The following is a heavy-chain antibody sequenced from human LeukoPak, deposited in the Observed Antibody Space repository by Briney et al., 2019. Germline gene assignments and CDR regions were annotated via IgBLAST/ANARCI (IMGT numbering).Heavy chain of an antibody. CDR1: GGSFSGYY. V-gene: IGHV4-34*01. Sequence: SETLSLTCAVYGGSFSGYYWSWIRQPPGKGLEWIGEINHSGSTNYNPSLKSRVTISVDTSKNQFSLKLSSVTAADTAVYYCARARGTTTVVKGVYYYGMDVWGQGTTVTVSS. D-gene: IGHD4-23*01. CDR2: INHSGST. J-gene: IGHJ6*02. CDR3: ARARGTTTVVKGVYYYGMDV.